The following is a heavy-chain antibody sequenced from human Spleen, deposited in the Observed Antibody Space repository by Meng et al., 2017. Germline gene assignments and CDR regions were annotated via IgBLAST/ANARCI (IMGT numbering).Heavy chain of an antibody. V-gene: IGHV4-34*01. J-gene: IGHJ4*02. Sequence: VQLPAGVAGLLEPSEALSLTWAVYGGSFSGYYWSWIRQPPGKGLEWIGEINHSGSTNYNPSLKSRVTISVDTSKNQFSLKLSSVTAADTAVYYCARVSRGWSGYYGYWGQGTLVTVSS. CDR2: INHSGST. D-gene: IGHD3-3*01. CDR1: GGSFSGYY. CDR3: ARVSRGWSGYYGY.